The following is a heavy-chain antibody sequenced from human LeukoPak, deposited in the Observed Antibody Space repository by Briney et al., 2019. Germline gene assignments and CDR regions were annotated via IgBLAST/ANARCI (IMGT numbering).Heavy chain of an antibody. D-gene: IGHD1-26*01. V-gene: IGHV6-1*01. Sequence: SQTLSLTCAISGDSVSSNSAAWSWIGQSPSRGLEWLGRTYYRSKWYNDYAVSVKSRITINPDTSKNQFSLQLNSVTPEDTAVYYCARSVGATTGPFDIWGQGTMVTVSS. J-gene: IGHJ3*02. CDR1: GDSVSSNSAA. CDR2: TYYRSKWYN. CDR3: ARSVGATTGPFDI.